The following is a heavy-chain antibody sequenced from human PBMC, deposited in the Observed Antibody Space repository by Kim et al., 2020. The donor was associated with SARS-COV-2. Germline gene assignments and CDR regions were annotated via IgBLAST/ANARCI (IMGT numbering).Heavy chain of an antibody. CDR2: IIPILGIA. CDR1: GGTFSSYA. CDR3: ARDPRVYYGSGSRNHYYYGMDV. D-gene: IGHD3-10*01. V-gene: IGHV1-69*04. Sequence: SVKVSCKASGGTFSSYAISWVRQAPGQGLEWMGRIIPILGIANYAQKFQGRVTITADKSTSTAYMELSSLRSEDTAVYYCARDPRVYYGSGSRNHYYYGMDVWGQGTTVTVSS. J-gene: IGHJ6*02.